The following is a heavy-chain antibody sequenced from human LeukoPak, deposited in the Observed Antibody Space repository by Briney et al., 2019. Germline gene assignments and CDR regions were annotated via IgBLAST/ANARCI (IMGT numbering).Heavy chain of an antibody. D-gene: IGHD2-2*01. Sequence: GASVKVSCKASGYTFTSYDINWVRQATGQGLEWTGWMNPNSGNTGYAQKFQGRVTMTRNTSITTAYMELSSLRSEDTAVYYCARGPSKPAVAATYTWFDPWGQGTLVTVSS. J-gene: IGHJ5*02. CDR2: MNPNSGNT. CDR1: GYTFTSYD. V-gene: IGHV1-8*01. CDR3: ARGPSKPAVAATYTWFDP.